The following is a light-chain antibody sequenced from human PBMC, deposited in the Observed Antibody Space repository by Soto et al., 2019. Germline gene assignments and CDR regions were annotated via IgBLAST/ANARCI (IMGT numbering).Light chain of an antibody. CDR1: QTISSW. V-gene: IGKV1-5*03. J-gene: IGKJ1*01. CDR3: QHYNSYSEA. Sequence: IQMTQSPSTLSGSVGDRVTITCRASQTISSWFAWYQQKPGKAPKLLIYKASTLKSGVPSRFSGSGSGTEFTLTISSLQPDDFATYYCQHYNSYSEAFAQGTKVDIK. CDR2: KAS.